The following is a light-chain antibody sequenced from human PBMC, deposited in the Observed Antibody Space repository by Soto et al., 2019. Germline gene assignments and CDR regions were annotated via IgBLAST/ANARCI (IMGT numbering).Light chain of an antibody. Sequence: QSALTQPASVSGSPGQSITISCTGTSSDVGGYNYVSWYQHHPGKAPKLLIYDVSNRPSGLSNRFSGSKSDNTASLTISGLPPEDEADYYCSSYTTSNTRQIVFGTGTKLTVL. CDR2: DVS. CDR3: SSYTTSNTRQIV. J-gene: IGLJ1*01. CDR1: SSDVGGYNY. V-gene: IGLV2-14*03.